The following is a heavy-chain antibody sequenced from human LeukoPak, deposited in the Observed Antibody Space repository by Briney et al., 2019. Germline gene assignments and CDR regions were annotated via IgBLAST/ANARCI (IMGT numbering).Heavy chain of an antibody. Sequence: GASVKVSCKASRYTFSSYAMNWVRQAPGQGLEWMGWINTNTGNPTYAQGFTGRFVFSLDTSVSTAYLQISSLQAEDTAVYYCARSNNDGDYSGVGFDYWGQGTLVTVSS. CDR3: ARSNNDGDYSGVGFDY. CDR1: RYTFSSYA. CDR2: INTNTGNP. D-gene: IGHD4-17*01. V-gene: IGHV7-4-1*02. J-gene: IGHJ4*02.